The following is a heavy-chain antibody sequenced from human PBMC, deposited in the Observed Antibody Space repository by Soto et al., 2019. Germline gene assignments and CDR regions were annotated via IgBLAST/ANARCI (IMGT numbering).Heavy chain of an antibody. CDR2: IKQDGSEK. Sequence: GGSLRLSCAASGFTFSSYWMSWVRQAPGKGLEWVANIKQDGSEKYYVDSVKGRFTISRDNAKNSLYLQMNSLRAEDTALYYCARDGPCKRWGNLCEIDYWGQGTLVTVSS. V-gene: IGHV3-7*05. CDR3: ARDGPCKRWGNLCEIDY. D-gene: IGHD2-8*02. J-gene: IGHJ4*02. CDR1: GFTFSSYW.